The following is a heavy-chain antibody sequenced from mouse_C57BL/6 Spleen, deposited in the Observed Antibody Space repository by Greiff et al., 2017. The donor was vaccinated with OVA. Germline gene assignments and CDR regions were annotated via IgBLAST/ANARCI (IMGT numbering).Heavy chain of an antibody. V-gene: IGHV3-6*01. J-gene: IGHJ4*01. CDR3: ARDYYGSIYVGYAMDY. CDR2: ISYDGSN. Sequence: EVKLVESGPGLVKPSQSLSLTCSVTGYSITSGYYWNWIRQLPGNQLEWVGYISYDGSNNYNPSLKNRITITRDTSKNQFFLKLNSVTTEDTATYYCARDYYGSIYVGYAMDYWGQGTSVTVSS. CDR1: GYSITSGYY. D-gene: IGHD1-1*01.